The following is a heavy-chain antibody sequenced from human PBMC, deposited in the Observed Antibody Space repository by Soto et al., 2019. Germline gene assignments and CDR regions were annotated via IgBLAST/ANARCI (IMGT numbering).Heavy chain of an antibody. V-gene: IGHV1-18*01. D-gene: IGHD1-26*01. CDR3: ARHRKLRERRHSLCDP. CDR1: GYTFPSYG. Sequence: SVKVSCKASGYTFPSYGISWVRQAPGQGLEWMGWISAYNGNTNYAQKLQGRVTMTTDTSTSTAYMELRSLRSDDTAVYYCARHRKLRERRHSLCDPGGQGALVSAPQ. CDR2: ISAYNGNT. J-gene: IGHJ5*02.